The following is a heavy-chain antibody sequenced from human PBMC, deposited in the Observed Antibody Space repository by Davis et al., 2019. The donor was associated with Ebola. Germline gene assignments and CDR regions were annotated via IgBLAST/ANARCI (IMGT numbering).Heavy chain of an antibody. CDR1: GYSFTSYW. V-gene: IGHV5-10-1*01. D-gene: IGHD2-2*02. J-gene: IGHJ4*02. CDR2: IDPSDSYT. CDR3: ALSHGGCTSCYIY. Sequence: GESLKISCKGSGYSFTSYWISWVRQMPGKGLEWMGRIDPSDSYTNYSPSFQGHVTISADKSISTAYLQWSSLKASDTAMYYCALSHGGCTSCYIYWGQGTLVTVSS.